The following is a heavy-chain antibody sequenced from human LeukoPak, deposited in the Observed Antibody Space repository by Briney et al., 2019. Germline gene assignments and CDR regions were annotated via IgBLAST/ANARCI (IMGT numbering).Heavy chain of an antibody. J-gene: IGHJ4*02. Sequence: ASVKVSCKASGYTFTSYYMHWVRQAPGQGLEWMGIINPSGGSTSYAQKFQGRVTMTRDTSISTAYMELSRLRSDDTAVYYCARDGYSYGYDYWGQGTLVTVSS. CDR1: GYTFTSYY. D-gene: IGHD5-18*01. V-gene: IGHV1-46*01. CDR3: ARDGYSYGYDY. CDR2: INPSGGST.